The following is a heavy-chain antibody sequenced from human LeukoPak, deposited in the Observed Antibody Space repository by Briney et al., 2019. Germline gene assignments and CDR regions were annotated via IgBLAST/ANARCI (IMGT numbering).Heavy chain of an antibody. Sequence: GGSLRLSCAASGFNFRDHWMDWVRQAPGKGLEWVGHIKTDGSETYYLDSLRGRFSISRDNTNNALYLQMNSLRVEDTAVYYCVKNNGWFHLAQWGQGTLVTVSS. CDR3: VKNNGWFHLAQ. CDR2: IKTDGSET. J-gene: IGHJ4*02. D-gene: IGHD6-19*01. CDR1: GFNFRDHW. V-gene: IGHV3-7*03.